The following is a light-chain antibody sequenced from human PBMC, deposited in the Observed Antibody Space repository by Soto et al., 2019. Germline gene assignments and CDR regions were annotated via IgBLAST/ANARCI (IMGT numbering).Light chain of an antibody. V-gene: IGKV3-20*01. CDR2: GAS. J-gene: IGKJ4*01. Sequence: EMVLTQSPGTLYLSPGERATLSCRASQNVYNNYIAWYQQKPGQAPRTVIYGASIRATGIPDRFSGSASGTDFTLSSSRLEPEDSAVYYCQQYGSSITLGGGTKVEIK. CDR3: QQYGSSIT. CDR1: QNVYNNY.